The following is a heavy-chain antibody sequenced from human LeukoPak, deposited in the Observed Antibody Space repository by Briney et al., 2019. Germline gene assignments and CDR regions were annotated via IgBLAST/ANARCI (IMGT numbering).Heavy chain of an antibody. CDR2: IRSKTYGETT. V-gene: IGHV3-49*04. CDR1: VFTFGDNA. CDR3: TRGIAKTGMNC. Sequence: GLSLRLSCTASVFTFGDNAMTWVRQARGRGLEWGGFIRSKTYGETTEYAACVKGTFTISRDDSKSIAYLQMNSLKSEDTAVYYCTRGIAKTGMNCWGQGTLVTVSA. J-gene: IGHJ4*02. D-gene: IGHD6-19*01.